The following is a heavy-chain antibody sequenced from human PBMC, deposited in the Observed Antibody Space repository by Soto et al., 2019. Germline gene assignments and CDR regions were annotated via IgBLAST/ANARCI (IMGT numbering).Heavy chain of an antibody. CDR2: LYWNDAK. CDR1: GFSLSTSGVG. Sequence: QITLKESGPTLVKPTQTLTLTCSFSGFSLSTSGVGVGWIRQPPGKALEWLALLYWNDAKRYTPSLKSRLSITKDTTKNQGVLKRTNRDPVDTATYYCAHTPPVLLWVGPRYSLSRNWFDPWGQGTLVTVSS. D-gene: IGHD3-10*01. V-gene: IGHV2-5*01. CDR3: AHTPPVLLWVGPRYSLSRNWFDP. J-gene: IGHJ5*02.